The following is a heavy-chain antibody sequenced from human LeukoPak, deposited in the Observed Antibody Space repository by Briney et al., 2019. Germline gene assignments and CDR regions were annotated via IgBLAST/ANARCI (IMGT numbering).Heavy chain of an antibody. Sequence: ASVKVSCKASGYTFTSYGISWVRQAPGQGLEWMGWISAYNGNTNYAQKLQGRVTMTTDTSTSTAYMELSSLRSEDTAVYYCARTTYYDFNWFDPWGQGTLVTVSS. CDR3: ARTTYYDFNWFDP. V-gene: IGHV1-18*01. CDR2: ISAYNGNT. CDR1: GYTFTSYG. J-gene: IGHJ5*02. D-gene: IGHD3-3*01.